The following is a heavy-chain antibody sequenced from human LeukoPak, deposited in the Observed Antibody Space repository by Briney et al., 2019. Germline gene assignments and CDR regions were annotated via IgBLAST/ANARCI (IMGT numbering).Heavy chain of an antibody. J-gene: IGHJ4*02. CDR1: VYTFTSYG. Sequence: ASVKVSCKPTVYTFTSYGIGRVRQAPGQGLEWMGWISAYNGNTNYAQKPQGRVTMTTDTSTSTAYMELRSLRSDDTAVDYCAREPSSDYWGQGTLVTVSS. CDR3: AREPSSDY. V-gene: IGHV1-18*01. CDR2: ISAYNGNT.